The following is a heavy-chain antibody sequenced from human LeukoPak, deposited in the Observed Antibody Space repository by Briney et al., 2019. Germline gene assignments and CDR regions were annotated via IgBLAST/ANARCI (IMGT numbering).Heavy chain of an antibody. CDR1: GFTFSTFT. Sequence: PGGSLRLSCVVSGFTFSTFTMNWVRQAPGEGLEWVSCISSSSSYIYCADSVKGRFTISRDNAKNSLYLQMNSLRAEDTAVYYCARVWTGQWPPHYYYMDVWGKGTTVTISS. J-gene: IGHJ6*03. CDR2: ISSSSSYI. D-gene: IGHD6-19*01. V-gene: IGHV3-21*01. CDR3: ARVWTGQWPPHYYYMDV.